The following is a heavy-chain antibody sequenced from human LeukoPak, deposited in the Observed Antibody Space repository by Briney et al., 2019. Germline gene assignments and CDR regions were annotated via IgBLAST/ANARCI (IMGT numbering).Heavy chain of an antibody. CDR1: GGSISSYY. J-gene: IGHJ4*02. CDR3: ARDPTPVLLWFGENKNYFDY. CDR2: IYYSGST. V-gene: IGHV4-59*01. Sequence: SETLSLTCTVSGGSISSYYWSWIRQPPGKGLEWIGYIYYSGSTNYNPSLKSRVTISVDTSKNQFSLKLSSVTADDTAVYYCARDPTPVLLWFGENKNYFDYWGQGTLVTVSS. D-gene: IGHD3-10*01.